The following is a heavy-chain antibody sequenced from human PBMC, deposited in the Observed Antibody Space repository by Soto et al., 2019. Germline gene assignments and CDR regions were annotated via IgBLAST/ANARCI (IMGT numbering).Heavy chain of an antibody. D-gene: IGHD5-18*01. CDR1: GFTFSSYG. CDR2: IWYDGSNK. CDR3: ARDHSPSYYHGMDV. Sequence: GGSLRLSCAASGFTFSSYGMHWVRQAPGKGLEWVAVIWYDGSNKYYADSVKGRFTISRDNSKNTLYLQMNSLRAEDTAVYYCARDHSPSYYHGMDVWGQGTTVTVSS. V-gene: IGHV3-33*01. J-gene: IGHJ6*02.